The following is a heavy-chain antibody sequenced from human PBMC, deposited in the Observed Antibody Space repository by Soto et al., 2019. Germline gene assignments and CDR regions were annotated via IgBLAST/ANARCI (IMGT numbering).Heavy chain of an antibody. CDR1: GFIFSNYD. CDR3: VRDGGGNHGGYYYSSMDV. V-gene: IGHV3-13*01. CDR2: IGTAGDT. Sequence: EVQLVESGGGLVQPGGSLRLSCTVSGFIFSNYDMHWVRQVTGRGLEWVSAIGTAGDTYYPGSVKGRFTSSRENAKNSLYLQMNSLRAEDTAVYYCVRDGGGNHGGYYYSSMDVWGQGTTVIVSS. J-gene: IGHJ6*02. D-gene: IGHD3-16*01.